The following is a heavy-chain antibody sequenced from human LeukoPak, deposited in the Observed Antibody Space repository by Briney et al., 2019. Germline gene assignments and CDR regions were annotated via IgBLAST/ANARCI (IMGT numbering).Heavy chain of an antibody. CDR3: ARLGAQYYYDSGGPFGAFDI. V-gene: IGHV4-59*01. J-gene: IGHJ3*02. CDR1: GGSISSCY. CDR2: IYYSGST. D-gene: IGHD3-22*01. Sequence: SETLSLTCTVSGGSISSCYWSWIRQPPGKGLEWIGYIYYSGSTNYNPSLKSRVTISVDTSKNQFSLKLSSVTAADTAVYYCARLGAQYYYDSGGPFGAFDIWGQGTMVTVSS.